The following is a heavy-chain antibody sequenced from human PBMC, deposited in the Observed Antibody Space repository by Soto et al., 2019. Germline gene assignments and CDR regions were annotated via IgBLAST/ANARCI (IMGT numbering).Heavy chain of an antibody. CDR2: ISDSGDTT. V-gene: IGHV3-23*01. CDR3: AKAARATTLYNFDF. Sequence: GGSLRLSCVASGFTFSNFAMTWVRQPPGKGLEWVSVISDSGDTTFHADSVKGRFTISRDNSKKTVYLQMNSLRAEDTAVYYCAKAARATTLYNFDFWGQGTLVTV. CDR1: GFTFSNFA. D-gene: IGHD1-26*01. J-gene: IGHJ4*01.